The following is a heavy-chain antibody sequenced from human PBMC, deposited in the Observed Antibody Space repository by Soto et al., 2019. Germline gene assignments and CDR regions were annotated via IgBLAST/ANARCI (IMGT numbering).Heavy chain of an antibody. Sequence: SGPTLVNPTQTLTLTCTFSGFSLSTSGVGVGWIRQPPGKALEWLALIYWNDDKRYSPSLKSRLTITKDTSKNQVVLTMTNMDTVDKATYYCEHIDWDLAKSAWSGFYHSFYYYYVMHVWGEATTLTV. CDR3: EHIDWDLAKSAWSGFYHSFYYYYVMHV. CDR1: GFSLSTSGVG. V-gene: IGHV2-5*01. CDR2: IYWNDDK. J-gene: IGHJ6*02. D-gene: IGHD3-3*01.